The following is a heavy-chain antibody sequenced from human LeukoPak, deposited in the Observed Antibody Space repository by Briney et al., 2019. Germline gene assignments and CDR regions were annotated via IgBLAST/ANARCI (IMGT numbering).Heavy chain of an antibody. Sequence: GGSLRLSCEASGFPFSIYAMTWVRQAPGKGLEWVSSIIGSGGTTYYADSVKGRFTISRDNSRNTVYLQMNSLRAEDTAVYYCASDYGDSDYWGQGTLVTVSS. CDR3: ASDYGDSDY. CDR1: GFPFSIYA. J-gene: IGHJ4*02. CDR2: IIGSGGTT. D-gene: IGHD4-17*01. V-gene: IGHV3-23*01.